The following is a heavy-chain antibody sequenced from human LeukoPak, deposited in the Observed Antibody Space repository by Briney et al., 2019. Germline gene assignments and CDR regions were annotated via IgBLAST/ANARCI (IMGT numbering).Heavy chain of an antibody. Sequence: PGRSLRLSCAASGFTFSSYAMHWVRQAPGKGLEGVAVISYDGSNKYYADSVKGRFTISRDNSKNTLYLQMNSLRAEDTAVYYCARDVPLSPFTYYYDSSGSWGQGTLVTVSS. D-gene: IGHD3-22*01. CDR3: ARDVPLSPFTYYYDSSGS. CDR1: GFTFSSYA. V-gene: IGHV3-30-3*01. CDR2: ISYDGSNK. J-gene: IGHJ5*02.